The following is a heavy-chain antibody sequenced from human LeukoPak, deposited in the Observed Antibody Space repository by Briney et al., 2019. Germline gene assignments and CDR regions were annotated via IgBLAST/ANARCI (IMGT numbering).Heavy chain of an antibody. CDR3: ARQRGYSYAHTYGMDV. D-gene: IGHD5-18*01. CDR1: GYTFTSYD. Sequence: ASVKVSCKASGYTFTSYDINWVRQVTGQGLEWMGWMNPNSGNTGYAQKFQGRVTMTRSTSISTAYMELSSLRSEDTAVYYCARQRGYSYAHTYGMDVWGQGTTVTVSS. CDR2: MNPNSGNT. J-gene: IGHJ6*02. V-gene: IGHV1-8*01.